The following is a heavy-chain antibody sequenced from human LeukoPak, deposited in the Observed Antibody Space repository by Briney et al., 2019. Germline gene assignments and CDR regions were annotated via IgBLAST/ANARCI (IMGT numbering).Heavy chain of an antibody. V-gene: IGHV3-15*01. CDR2: IKSKTDGGTT. CDR1: GFTFSNAW. J-gene: IGHJ4*02. CDR3: TTNYDVWGGYLQDY. D-gene: IGHD3-3*01. Sequence: GESLRLSCAASGFTFSNAWMSWVRQPPRKGLEWVGRIKSKTDGGTTDYAAPVKGRFNISRNDSKNTMYLQMNSLKPEDTAVYYCTTNYDVWGGYLQDYWGQGTLVTVSS.